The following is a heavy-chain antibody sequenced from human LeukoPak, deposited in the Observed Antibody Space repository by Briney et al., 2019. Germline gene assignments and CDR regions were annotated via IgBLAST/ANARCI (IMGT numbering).Heavy chain of an antibody. J-gene: IGHJ3*02. Sequence: ASLKVSCKASGYTFTGYYMHWVRQAPGQGREWMGWINPNSGGTNYAQKFQGRVTMTRDTSISTAYMELSRLRSDDTAVYYCARKERPYYYDSSGAHDAFDIWGQGTMVTVSS. CDR3: ARKERPYYYDSSGAHDAFDI. CDR2: INPNSGGT. CDR1: GYTFTGYY. D-gene: IGHD3-22*01. V-gene: IGHV1-2*02.